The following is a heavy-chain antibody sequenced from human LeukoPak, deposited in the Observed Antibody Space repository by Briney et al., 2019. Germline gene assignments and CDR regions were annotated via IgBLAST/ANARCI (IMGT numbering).Heavy chain of an antibody. CDR1: GFPFDDYG. D-gene: IGHD3-10*01. CDR2: VSWNGAYT. Sequence: GGSLRLSCAASGFPFDDYGMSWVRLAPGKGLEWVSGVSWNGAYTEYADSVRGRLTISRDNAKKSLYLQMNSLRVDDTALYYCARRKGPYGSGTYYDSWGQGTLVSVSS. J-gene: IGHJ4*02. CDR3: ARRKGPYGSGTYYDS. V-gene: IGHV3-20*04.